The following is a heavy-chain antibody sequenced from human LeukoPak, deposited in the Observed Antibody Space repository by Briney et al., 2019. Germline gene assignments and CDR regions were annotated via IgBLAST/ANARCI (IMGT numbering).Heavy chain of an antibody. CDR3: ARVKSGIAGFDP. CDR2: IYTSGST. Sequence: PSQTLSLTCTVSDGSISSGSYYWSWIRQPAGKGLEWIGRIYTSGSTNYNPSLKSRVTISVDTSKNQFSLKLSSVTAADTAVYYCARVKSGIAGFDPWGQGTLVTVSS. D-gene: IGHD6-13*01. J-gene: IGHJ5*02. V-gene: IGHV4-61*02. CDR1: DGSISSGSYY.